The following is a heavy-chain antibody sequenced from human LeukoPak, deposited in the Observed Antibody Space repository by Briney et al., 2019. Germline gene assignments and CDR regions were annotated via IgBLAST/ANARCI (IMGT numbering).Heavy chain of an antibody. CDR2: INHSGST. J-gene: IGHJ4*02. D-gene: IGHD4-11*01. Sequence: SETLSLTCAVSGGSISSGGYSWSWIRQPPGKGLEWIGEINHSGSTNYNPSLKSRVTISVDTSKNQFSLKLSSVTAADTAVYYCASDRQGTVTPDYFDYWGQGTLVTVSS. V-gene: IGHV4-34*01. CDR3: ASDRQGTVTPDYFDY. CDR1: GGSISSGGYS.